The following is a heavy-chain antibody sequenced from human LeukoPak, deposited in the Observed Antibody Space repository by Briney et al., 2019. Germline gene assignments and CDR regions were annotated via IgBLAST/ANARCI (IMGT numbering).Heavy chain of an antibody. CDR2: IYYSGST. CDR1: GGSISSYY. J-gene: IGHJ4*02. CDR3: ARAPGLNYYGSGSHPDY. Sequence: PSETLSLTCTVSGGSISSYYWSWIRQPPGKGLEWIGYIYYSGSTNYNPSLKSRVTISVDTSKNQFSLKLSSVTAADTAVYYCARAPGLNYYGSGSHPDYWGQGTLVTVSS. D-gene: IGHD3-10*01. V-gene: IGHV4-59*01.